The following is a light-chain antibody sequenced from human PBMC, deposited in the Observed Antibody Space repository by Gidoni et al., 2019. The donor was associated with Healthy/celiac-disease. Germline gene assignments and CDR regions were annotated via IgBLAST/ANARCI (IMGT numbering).Light chain of an antibody. CDR3: SSYTSSSTSPYV. J-gene: IGLJ1*01. Sequence: QSALPQPASVSGSPGQSLTISCTGTSSDVGGYNYVSWYQQHPGKAPKLMIYDVSNRPSGVSNRFSGSKSGNTASLTISGLQAEDEADYYCSSYTSSSTSPYVFGTGTKVTVL. V-gene: IGLV2-14*01. CDR1: SSDVGGYNY. CDR2: DVS.